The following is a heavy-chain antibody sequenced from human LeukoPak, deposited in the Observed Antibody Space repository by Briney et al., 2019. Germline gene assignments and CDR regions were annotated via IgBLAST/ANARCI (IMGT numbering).Heavy chain of an antibody. CDR3: ASKYCSSTSCYTGLYNWFDP. J-gene: IGHJ5*02. V-gene: IGHV1-69*05. Sequence: VASVKVSCKASGGTFSSYAISWVRQAPGQGLEWMGGIIPIFGTANYAQKFQGRVTITTGESTSTAYMELSSLRSEDTAVYYCASKYCSSTSCYTGLYNWFDPWGQGTLVTVSS. CDR2: IIPIFGTA. CDR1: GGTFSSYA. D-gene: IGHD2-2*02.